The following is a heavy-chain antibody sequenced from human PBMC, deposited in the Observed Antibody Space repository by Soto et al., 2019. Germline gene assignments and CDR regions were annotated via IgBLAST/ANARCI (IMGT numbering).Heavy chain of an antibody. D-gene: IGHD2-8*01. Sequence: PSETLSLTCAVYGGSFSGYYWSWIRQPPGKGLEWIGEINHSGSTNYNPSLKSRVTISVDTSKNQFSLKLSSVTAADTAVYYCARTMVYASYNCFDPWGQGTLVTVSS. J-gene: IGHJ5*02. V-gene: IGHV4-34*01. CDR1: GGSFSGYY. CDR2: INHSGST. CDR3: ARTMVYASYNCFDP.